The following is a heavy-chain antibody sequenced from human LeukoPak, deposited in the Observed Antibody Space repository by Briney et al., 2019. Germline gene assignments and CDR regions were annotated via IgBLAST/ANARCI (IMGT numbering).Heavy chain of an antibody. Sequence: GGSLRLSCAASGFTFDDYAMHWVRQAPGKGLEWVSGISWNSGSIGYADSVKGRFTISRDNAKSSLYLQMNSLRAEDTALYYCAKDGHYYDSSGYYYDYWGQGTLVTVSS. J-gene: IGHJ4*02. V-gene: IGHV3-9*01. CDR2: ISWNSGSI. D-gene: IGHD3-22*01. CDR3: AKDGHYYDSSGYYYDY. CDR1: GFTFDDYA.